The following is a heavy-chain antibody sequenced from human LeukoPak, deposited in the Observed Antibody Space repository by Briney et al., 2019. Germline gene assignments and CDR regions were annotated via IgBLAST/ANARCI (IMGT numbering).Heavy chain of an antibody. V-gene: IGHV3-30-3*01. CDR3: ARDPGPYCGGDCYDY. D-gene: IGHD2-21*01. CDR1: GFTFSSYA. CDR2: ISYDGSNK. J-gene: IGHJ4*02. Sequence: GSLRLSCAASGFTFSSYAMHWVRQAPGKGLEWVAVISYDGSNKYYADSVKGRFTISRDNSKNTLYLQMNSLRAEDTAVYYCARDPGPYCGGDCYDYWGQGTLVTVSS.